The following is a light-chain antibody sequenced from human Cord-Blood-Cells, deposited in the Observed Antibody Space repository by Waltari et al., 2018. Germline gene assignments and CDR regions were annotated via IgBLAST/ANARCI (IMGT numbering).Light chain of an antibody. V-gene: IGKV4-1*01. CDR1: QSVLYSSNNKNY. Sequence: KSSQSVLYSSNNKNYLAWYQQKPGQPPKLLIYWASTRESGVPDRFSGSGSGTDFTLTISSLQAEDVAVYYCQQYYSTPFFTFGPGTKVDIK. J-gene: IGKJ3*01. CDR3: QQYYSTPFFT. CDR2: WAS.